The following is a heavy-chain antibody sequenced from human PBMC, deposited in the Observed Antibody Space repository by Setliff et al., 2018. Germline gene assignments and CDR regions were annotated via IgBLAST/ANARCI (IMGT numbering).Heavy chain of an antibody. D-gene: IGHD5-18*01. CDR1: RFTFSNYW. CDR2: IKEDGSEK. J-gene: IGHJ6*02. Sequence: LSLSCAASRFTFSNYWMSWVRQAPGKGLEWVANIKEDGSEKYYADSVKGRFTISRDNAKNSLYLQMNSLRAEDTAVYYCARDISGYSYGAYYYGMDVWGQGTTVTVSS. CDR3: ARDISGYSYGAYYYGMDV. V-gene: IGHV3-7*03.